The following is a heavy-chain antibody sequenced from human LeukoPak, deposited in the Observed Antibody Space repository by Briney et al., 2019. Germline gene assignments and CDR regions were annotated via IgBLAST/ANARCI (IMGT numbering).Heavy chain of an antibody. CDR2: IIPIFGTA. CDR3: ARVGSGSSPFDY. CDR1: GGTFSSYA. V-gene: IGHV1-69*13. D-gene: IGHD1-26*01. J-gene: IGHJ4*02. Sequence: SVKASCKASGGTFSSYAISWVRQAPGQGLEWMGGIIPIFGTANYAQKFQGRVTITADESTSTAYMELSSLRSEDTAVYYRARVGSGSSPFDYWGQGTLVTVSS.